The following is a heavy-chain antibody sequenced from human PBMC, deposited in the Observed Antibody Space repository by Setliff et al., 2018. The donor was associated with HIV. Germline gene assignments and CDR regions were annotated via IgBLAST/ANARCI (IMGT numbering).Heavy chain of an antibody. CDR3: ARGRNYDSSGYGDYYYYMDV. CDR1: GGTLSSYP. D-gene: IGHD3-22*01. J-gene: IGHJ6*03. CDR2: IIPIFGTT. V-gene: IGHV1-69*13. Sequence: SVKVSCKASGGTLSSYPISWVRQAPGQGLEWMGGIIPIFGTTHYAQKFQGRVTVTADESTSTAYMQLSSLRSDDTAVYYCARGRNYDSSGYGDYYYYMDVWGEGTTVTVSS.